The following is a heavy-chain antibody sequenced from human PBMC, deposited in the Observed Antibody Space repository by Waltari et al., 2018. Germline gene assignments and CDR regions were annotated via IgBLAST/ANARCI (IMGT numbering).Heavy chain of an antibody. Sequence: QVQLQESGPGLVKPSETLSLTCTVSGGSISSYYWRWIRQPPGKGLEWIGYIYYSGSTNYNPSLKSRVTISVDTSKNQFSLKLSSVTAADTAVYYCASSRWDKGAFDIWGQGTMVTVSS. J-gene: IGHJ3*02. CDR2: IYYSGST. D-gene: IGHD1-26*01. V-gene: IGHV4-59*01. CDR1: GGSISSYY. CDR3: ASSRWDKGAFDI.